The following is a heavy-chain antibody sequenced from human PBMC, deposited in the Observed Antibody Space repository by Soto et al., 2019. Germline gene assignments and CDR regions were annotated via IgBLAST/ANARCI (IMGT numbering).Heavy chain of an antibody. CDR1: GGSFIGYY. Sequence: QVQLQQWGAGLLKPSETLSLTCAVYGGSFIGYYWSWIRQPPGKGLEWIGEINHSGSTNYNPSLKSRVTISVDTSKNQFSLKLSSVTAADTAVYYCARFDFWSGYSKDYYYGMDVWGQGTTVTVSS. J-gene: IGHJ6*02. CDR3: ARFDFWSGYSKDYYYGMDV. D-gene: IGHD3-3*01. V-gene: IGHV4-34*01. CDR2: INHSGST.